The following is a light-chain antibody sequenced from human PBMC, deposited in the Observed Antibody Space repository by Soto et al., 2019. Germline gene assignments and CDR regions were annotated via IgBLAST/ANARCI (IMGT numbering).Light chain of an antibody. CDR3: QQRSNWPRT. J-gene: IGKJ2*01. V-gene: IGKV3-11*01. Sequence: IVLTQSSGTLSLCPGERATLSCRASQSVSSYLDWYQQKRGQVPRLLIYDASNRATGIPARFSGSGSGTDFTLTISSLEPEDFAVYYCQQRSNWPRTFGQGTKLEIK. CDR1: QSVSSY. CDR2: DAS.